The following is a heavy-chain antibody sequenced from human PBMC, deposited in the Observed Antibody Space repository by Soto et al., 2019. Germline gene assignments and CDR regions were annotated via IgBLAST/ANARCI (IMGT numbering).Heavy chain of an antibody. D-gene: IGHD3-3*01. J-gene: IGHJ6*02. CDR2: ISYDGSNK. CDR1: GFTFSSYA. V-gene: IGHV3-30-3*01. Sequence: QVQLVESGGGVVQPGRSLRLSCAASGFTFSSYAMHWVRQAPGKGLEWVAVISYDGSNKYYADSVKGRFTISRDNSKNTLYLQMNSLRAEDTAVYYCVRGQNTYYDFWSGYYTSNYGMDVWGQGTTVTVSS. CDR3: VRGQNTYYDFWSGYYTSNYGMDV.